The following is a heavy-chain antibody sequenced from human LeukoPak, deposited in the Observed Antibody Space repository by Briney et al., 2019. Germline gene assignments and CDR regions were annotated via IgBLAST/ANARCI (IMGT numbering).Heavy chain of an antibody. D-gene: IGHD6-6*01. J-gene: IGHJ4*02. CDR3: AREGSLFAARPLDY. CDR1: GDSASSNSAA. CDR2: TYYRSKWYN. V-gene: IGHV6-1*01. Sequence: SQTLSLTCALSGDSASSNSAAWNWIRQSPSRGLEWLGRTYYRSKWYNDYAVSVKSRITINPDTSKNQFSLQLDSVTPEDTAVYYCAREGSLFAARPLDYWGQGTLVTVSS.